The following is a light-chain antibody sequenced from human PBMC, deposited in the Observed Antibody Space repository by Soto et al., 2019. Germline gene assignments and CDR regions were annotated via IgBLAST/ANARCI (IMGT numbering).Light chain of an antibody. CDR2: GAS. CDR1: QSVSSSY. J-gene: IGKJ4*01. CDR3: QQYGSSPLT. Sequence: EMVLTQSTGTLSLSPGERATLSCRASQSVSSSYLAWYQQKPGQAPRLLIYGASSRATGIPDRFSGSGSGTDLTLTISRLEPEDFAVYYCQQYGSSPLTFGGGTKVDIK. V-gene: IGKV3-20*01.